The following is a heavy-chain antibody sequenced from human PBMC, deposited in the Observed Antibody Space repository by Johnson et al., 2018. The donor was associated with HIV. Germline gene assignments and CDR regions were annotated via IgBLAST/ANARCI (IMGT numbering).Heavy chain of an antibody. CDR1: GFTVSSNY. CDR2: INSGAGT. D-gene: IGHD1-26*01. CDR3: AKAQGSGSYRDAFDI. J-gene: IGHJ3*02. Sequence: VQLVESGGGVVQPGRSLRLSCAASGFTVSSNYMSWVRQAPGKGLEWVSVINSGAGTFYADSVKGRFAISRDNSKNTLYLQMNSLRAEDTAVYYCAKAQGSGSYRDAFDIWGQGTMVTVSS. V-gene: IGHV3-66*01.